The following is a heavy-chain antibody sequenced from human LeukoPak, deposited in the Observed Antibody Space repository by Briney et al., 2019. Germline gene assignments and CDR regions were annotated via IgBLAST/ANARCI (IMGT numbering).Heavy chain of an antibody. CDR3: ARGLEMAAIQRWGYFDY. Sequence: PSQTLSLTCTVSGGSISSGSYYWSWIQQPAGKGLEWIGRIYTSGSTNYNPSLKSRVTISVDTSKNQFSLKLSSVTAADTAVYYCARGLEMAAIQRWGYFDYWGQGTLVTVSS. V-gene: IGHV4-61*02. J-gene: IGHJ4*02. D-gene: IGHD5-24*01. CDR2: IYTSGST. CDR1: GGSISSGSYY.